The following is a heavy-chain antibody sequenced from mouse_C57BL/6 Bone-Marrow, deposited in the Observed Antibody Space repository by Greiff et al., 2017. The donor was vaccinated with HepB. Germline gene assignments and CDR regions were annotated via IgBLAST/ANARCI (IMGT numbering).Heavy chain of an antibody. V-gene: IGHV5-6*02. Sequence: EVKLMESGGDLVKPGGSLKLSCAASGFTFSSYGMSWVRQTPDKRLEWVATISSGGSYTYYPDSVKGRFTISRDNAKNTLYLQMSSLKSEDTAMYYCARRSGGYLAYWGQGTLVTVFA. CDR3: ARRSGGYLAY. D-gene: IGHD2-2*01. CDR1: GFTFSSYG. CDR2: ISSGGSYT. J-gene: IGHJ3*01.